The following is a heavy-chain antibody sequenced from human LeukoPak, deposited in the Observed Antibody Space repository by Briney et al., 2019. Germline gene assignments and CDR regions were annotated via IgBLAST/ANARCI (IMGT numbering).Heavy chain of an antibody. CDR3: ARDRNYRDLDSVDI. CDR1: GFTFTSYW. J-gene: IGHJ3*02. Sequence: PGGSLRLSCAASGFTFTSYWMHWVRQAPGKGLVWVSRINSDGSSTSYADSVKGRFTISTDNAKNSLYLQMNSLRPEDTASYYCARDRNYRDLDSVDIWGQGTMVTVSS. V-gene: IGHV3-74*01. D-gene: IGHD4-11*01. CDR2: INSDGSST.